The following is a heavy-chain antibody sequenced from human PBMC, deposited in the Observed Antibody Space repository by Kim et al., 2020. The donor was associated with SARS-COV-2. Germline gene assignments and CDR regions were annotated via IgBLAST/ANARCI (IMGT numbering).Heavy chain of an antibody. CDR2: IYYSGST. Sequence: SETLSLTCTVSGGSISSGGYYWSWIRQHPGKGLEWIGYIYYSGSTYYNPSLKSRVTISVDTSKNQFSLKLSSVTAADTAVYYCARGGIYDYVWGSYDPQTTYLEYWGQGTLVTVSS. J-gene: IGHJ4*02. D-gene: IGHD3-16*01. V-gene: IGHV4-31*03. CDR1: GGSISSGGYY. CDR3: ARGGIYDYVWGSYDPQTTYLEY.